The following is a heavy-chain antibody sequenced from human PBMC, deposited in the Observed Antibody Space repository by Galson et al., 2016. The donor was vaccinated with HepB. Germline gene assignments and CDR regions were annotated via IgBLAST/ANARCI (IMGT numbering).Heavy chain of an antibody. V-gene: IGHV1-18*01. CDR1: GYTFVNYG. CDR2: ISAYNNNT. D-gene: IGHD6-13*01. J-gene: IGHJ3*01. CDR3: ARSSRHIAAPGRYAFDV. Sequence: SVKVSCKASGYTFVNYGISWVRQAPGQGLEWMGWISAYNNNTDYAPNLHGRVTLTKDTSASTAYMEVRSLRSDDTAVYYCARSSRHIAAPGRYAFDVWGQGTVVTVSS.